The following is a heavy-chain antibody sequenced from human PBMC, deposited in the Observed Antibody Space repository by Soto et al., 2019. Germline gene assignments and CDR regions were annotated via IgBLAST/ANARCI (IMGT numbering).Heavy chain of an antibody. D-gene: IGHD5-18*01. V-gene: IGHV1-18*01. CDR1: GYSFNTYG. J-gene: IGHJ4*02. CDR2: ISGYNGNR. CDR3: ARGVDTAMVPYSFDY. Sequence: QVQLVQSGVEVKKPGASVKVSCMASGYSFNTYGISWVRLAPGQGLEWMGWISGYNGNRNYAQKLQGRVTVTADTSTSTAYMELRSLRSDDTAVYYCARGVDTAMVPYSFDYWGQGTLVTVSS.